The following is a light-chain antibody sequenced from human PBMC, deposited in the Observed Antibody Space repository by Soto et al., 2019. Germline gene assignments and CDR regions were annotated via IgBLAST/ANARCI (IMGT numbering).Light chain of an antibody. Sequence: QSVLTQPPSVSGAPGQRVTISCTGSSSNIGAGYDVHWYQQLPGTAPKLLIYGNSNRPSGVPDRFSGSKSGTSASLAITGLQAEDEADHYCQSYDSSLTDVFGTGTKVTVL. CDR2: GNS. V-gene: IGLV1-40*01. J-gene: IGLJ1*01. CDR1: SSNIGAGYD. CDR3: QSYDSSLTDV.